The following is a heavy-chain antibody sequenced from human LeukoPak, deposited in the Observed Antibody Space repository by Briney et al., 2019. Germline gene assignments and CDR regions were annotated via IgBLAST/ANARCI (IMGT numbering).Heavy chain of an antibody. CDR2: TSSSSSTI. CDR1: GFTFSSYS. D-gene: IGHD6-13*01. Sequence: GGSLRLSCAASGFTFSSYSMNWVRQAPGKGLEWVSYTSSSSSTIYYADSVKGRFTISRDNAKNSLYLQMNSLRAEDTAVYYCARAEGSSSPYYYYYYMDVWGKGTTVTVSS. V-gene: IGHV3-48*01. CDR3: ARAEGSSSPYYYYYYMDV. J-gene: IGHJ6*03.